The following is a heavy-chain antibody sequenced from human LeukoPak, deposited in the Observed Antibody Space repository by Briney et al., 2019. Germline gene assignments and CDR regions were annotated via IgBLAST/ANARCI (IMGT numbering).Heavy chain of an antibody. CDR2: IRYDGSNK. J-gene: IGHJ4*02. D-gene: IGHD2-15*01. V-gene: IGHV3-30*02. Sequence: PGGSLRLSCAASGFSFSSYGMHWVRQAPGKGLEWVAFIRYDGSNKYYADSVKGRFTISRDNSKNTLYLQMNSLRAEDTAVYYCAKDWIKGRGGETDYWGQGTLVTVSS. CDR1: GFSFSSYG. CDR3: AKDWIKGRGGETDY.